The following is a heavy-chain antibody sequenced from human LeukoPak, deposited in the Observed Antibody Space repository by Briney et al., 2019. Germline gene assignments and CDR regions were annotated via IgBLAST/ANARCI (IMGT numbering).Heavy chain of an antibody. D-gene: IGHD3-22*01. CDR2: ISAYNGNT. CDR3: AREVANYYDSSGTYWYFDL. J-gene: IGHJ2*01. Sequence: ASVKVSCKASGYTFTSYGISWARQAPGQGLEWMGWISAYNGNTNYAQKLQGRVTMTTDTSTSTAYMELRSLRSDDTAVYYCAREVANYYDSSGTYWYFDLWGRGTLVTVSS. V-gene: IGHV1-18*01. CDR1: GYTFTSYG.